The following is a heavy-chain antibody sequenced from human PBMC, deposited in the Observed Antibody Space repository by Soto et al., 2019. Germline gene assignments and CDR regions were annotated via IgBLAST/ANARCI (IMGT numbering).Heavy chain of an antibody. CDR1: EYTFTNYA. CDR2: INAGNGNT. V-gene: IGHV1-3*05. Sequence: QVQLVQSGAEEKKPGASVKVSYKASEYTFTNYALHWVRQAPGQRLEWMGWINAGNGNTKYSQKFQGRVTITRDTSASTAYMELSSLRSEDTAVYYCARDILFDYWGQGTLVTVSS. J-gene: IGHJ4*02. CDR3: ARDILFDY. D-gene: IGHD2-15*01.